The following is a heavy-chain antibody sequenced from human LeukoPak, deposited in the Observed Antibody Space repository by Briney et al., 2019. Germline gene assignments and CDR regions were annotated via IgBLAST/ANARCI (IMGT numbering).Heavy chain of an antibody. CDR1: GFTFSSYA. V-gene: IGHV3-7*01. CDR2: IKQNGSEK. J-gene: IGHJ4*02. Sequence: GGSLRLSCAASGFTFSSYAMSWVRQAPGKGLEWVATIKQNGSEKYYVDSVKGRFTISRDNAKNSLYLQMNSLRAEDTAVYYCASIPDIVVAEYYFDYWGQGTLVTVSS. D-gene: IGHD2-21*01. CDR3: ASIPDIVVAEYYFDY.